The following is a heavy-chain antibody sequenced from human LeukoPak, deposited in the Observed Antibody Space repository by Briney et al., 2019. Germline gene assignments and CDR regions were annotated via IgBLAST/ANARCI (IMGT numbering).Heavy chain of an antibody. J-gene: IGHJ6*02. CDR3: AREDPQTKVPEGMDV. V-gene: IGHV4-59*01. CDR1: GGSISHYY. D-gene: IGHD4/OR15-4a*01. CDR2: IYYSGTT. Sequence: TSETLSLTCTVSGGSISHYYWSWIRQPPGKGLEWIGYIYYSGTTNYNPSLRSRVTISVDTSKNQFSLKLSSVTAADTAVYYCAREDPQTKVPEGMDVWGQGTTVTVSS.